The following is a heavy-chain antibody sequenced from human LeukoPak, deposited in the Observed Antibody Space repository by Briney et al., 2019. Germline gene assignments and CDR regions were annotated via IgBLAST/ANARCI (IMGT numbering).Heavy chain of an antibody. D-gene: IGHD2-2*01. CDR1: GGSISSYY. CDR2: IYYSGST. CDR3: ARDGTRLYCSSTSCYYYYGMDV. Sequence: PSETLSLTCTVSGGSISSYYWSWIRQPPGKGLEWIGYIYYSGSTNYNPSLKSRVTMSVDTSKNQFSLKLSSVTAADTAVYYCARDGTRLYCSSTSCYYYYGMDVWGQGTTVTVSS. J-gene: IGHJ6*02. V-gene: IGHV4-59*12.